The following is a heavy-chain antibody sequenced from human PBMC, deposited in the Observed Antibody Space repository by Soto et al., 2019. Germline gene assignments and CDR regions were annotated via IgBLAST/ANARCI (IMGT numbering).Heavy chain of an antibody. CDR1: GGSISGYY. Sequence: SETLSLTCTVSGGSISGYYWSWIRQPPGKGLEWIGYIYYSGSTTYNPSLKSRVTISLDASKNQFSLKLNSVTPADTAVYYCARAPSKGTTYLDFWGQGTRVTVSA. J-gene: IGHJ4*02. V-gene: IGHV4-59*01. CDR3: ARAPSKGTTYLDF. CDR2: IYYSGST. D-gene: IGHD1-7*01.